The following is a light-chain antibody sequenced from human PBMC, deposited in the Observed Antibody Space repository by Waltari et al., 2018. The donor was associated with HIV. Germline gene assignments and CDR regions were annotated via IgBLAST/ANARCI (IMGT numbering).Light chain of an antibody. J-gene: IGLJ3*02. CDR3: ASYTRTSTVV. CDR2: DAN. Sequence: QSALPQPASVSGSLGQSITISCIGTSSDIATYVSWYQHHPDNAPRLVIYDANTRPSGIPLRFSGSKSGNTASLTISGLQAEDEADYYCASYTRTSTVVFGGGTKVTVL. V-gene: IGLV2-14*01. CDR1: SSDIATY.